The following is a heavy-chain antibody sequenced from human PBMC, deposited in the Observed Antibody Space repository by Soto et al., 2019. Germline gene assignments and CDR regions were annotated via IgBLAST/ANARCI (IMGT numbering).Heavy chain of an antibody. J-gene: IGHJ5*02. V-gene: IGHV1-69*06. Sequence: SVKVSCKASGGTFSSYAISWVRQAPGQGLEWMGGIIPIFGTANYAQKFQGRVTITADKSTSTAYMELSSLRSEDTAVYYCARGGPVTMVRVCSDPWGQGTLVTVSS. D-gene: IGHD3-10*01. CDR3: ARGGPVTMVRVCSDP. CDR2: IIPIFGTA. CDR1: GGTFSSYA.